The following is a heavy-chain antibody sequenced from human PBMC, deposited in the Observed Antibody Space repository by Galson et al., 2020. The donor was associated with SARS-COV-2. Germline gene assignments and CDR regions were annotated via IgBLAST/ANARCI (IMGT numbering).Heavy chain of an antibody. J-gene: IGHJ4*02. V-gene: IGHV4-39*07. CDR1: GASITSGSDY. D-gene: IGHD2-2*01. Sequence: ASETLSLTCTVSGASITSGSDYWGWIRQSPGKGLEWIATIHYTGATYSGPSLNSRVSISVDTSKNQFSLTMMSVTAADTAVYYCARDPGTSNYVDLWSQGSLVTVSS. CDR2: IHYTGAT. CDR3: ARDPGTSNYVDL.